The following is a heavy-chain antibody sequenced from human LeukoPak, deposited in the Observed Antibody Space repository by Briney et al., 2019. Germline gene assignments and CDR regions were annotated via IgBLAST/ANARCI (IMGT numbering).Heavy chain of an antibody. J-gene: IGHJ4*02. CDR3: ARESEYYGSGSYYINDY. CDR2: ISSSGGTR. D-gene: IGHD3-10*01. V-gene: IGHV3-48*03. CDR1: GFAFSVYE. Sequence: PGGSLRLSCAASGFAFSVYEMYWVRQAPGKGLEWVSYISSSGGTRYYADSVKGRFTISRDNAKNSLYLQMNSLRAEDTALYFCARESEYYGSGSYYINDYWGQGTLVTVSS.